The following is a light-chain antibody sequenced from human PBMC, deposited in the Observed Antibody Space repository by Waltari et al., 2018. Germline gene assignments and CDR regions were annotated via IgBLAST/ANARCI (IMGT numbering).Light chain of an antibody. CDR2: SAS. CDR1: QGISSY. V-gene: IGKV1-8*01. J-gene: IGKJ3*01. CDR3: QQYYSYPFT. Sequence: IRITQSPSSLSASTGDRVTITCRASQGISSYLAWYQQKPGKAPKLLIYSASTLQSGVPSRFSGSGSGTDFTLTISCLQSEDFATYYCQQYYSYPFTFGPGTKVDIK.